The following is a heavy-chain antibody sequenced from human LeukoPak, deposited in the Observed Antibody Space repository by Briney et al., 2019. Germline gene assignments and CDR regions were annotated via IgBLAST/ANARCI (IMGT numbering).Heavy chain of an antibody. CDR1: GGSFSGYY. CDR3: ARGGRGVSGTMVRKDLDY. J-gene: IGHJ4*02. V-gene: IGHV4-34*01. CDR2: INHSGST. D-gene: IGHD3-10*01. Sequence: SETLSLTCAVYGGSFSGYYWSWIRQPPGKGLEWIGEINHSGSTNYNPSLKSRVTISVDTSKNQFSLKLSSVTAEDTAVYYCARGGRGVSGTMVRKDLDYWGQGTLVTVSS.